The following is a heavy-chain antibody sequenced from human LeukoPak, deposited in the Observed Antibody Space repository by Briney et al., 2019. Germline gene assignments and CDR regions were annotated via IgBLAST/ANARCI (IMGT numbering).Heavy chain of an antibody. CDR2: INHSGST. D-gene: IGHD6-25*01. Sequence: SETLSLTCAVYGGSFSGYYWSWIRQPPGKGLEWIGEINHSGSTNYNPSLKSRVTISVDTSKNQFSLKLSSVTAADTAVYYCARLQRGLYSSAKPYYYYYMDVWGKGTTVTVSS. J-gene: IGHJ6*03. CDR3: ARLQRGLYSSAKPYYYYYMDV. CDR1: GGSFSGYY. V-gene: IGHV4-34*01.